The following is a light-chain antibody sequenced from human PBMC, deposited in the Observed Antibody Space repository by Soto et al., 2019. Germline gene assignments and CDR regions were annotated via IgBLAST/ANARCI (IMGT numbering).Light chain of an antibody. V-gene: IGLV1-44*01. J-gene: IGLJ3*02. CDR2: AND. Sequence: QSVLTQPPSASRTPGQRVTIPCSGSSSDIGSNSVNWYQQLPGAAPRVLIYANDHRPSGVPDRFSASKSGTSASLAISGLRSEDEAFYYCATWSDSLKGWVFGGGAKLTVL. CDR1: SSDIGSNS. CDR3: ATWSDSLKGWV.